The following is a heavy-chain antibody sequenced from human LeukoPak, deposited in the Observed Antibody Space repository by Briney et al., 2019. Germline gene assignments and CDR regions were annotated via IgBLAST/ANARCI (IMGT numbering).Heavy chain of an antibody. CDR3: ARAHTSSWYMDY. CDR2: IYSSGST. D-gene: IGHD6-13*01. CDR1: SGSISSYY. J-gene: IGHJ4*02. Sequence: KPSETLSLTCSVSSGSISSYYWSWIRQPPGKGLEWIGYIYSSGSTYYNPSLKSRVTISVDTSENQLSLRLNSVTAADTAPYYCARAHTSSWYMDYWGQGTLVTVSS. V-gene: IGHV4-59*01.